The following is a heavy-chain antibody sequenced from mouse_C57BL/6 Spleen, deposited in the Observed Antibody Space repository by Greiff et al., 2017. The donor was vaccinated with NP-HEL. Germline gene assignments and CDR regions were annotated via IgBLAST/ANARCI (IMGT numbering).Heavy chain of an antibody. CDR1: GYTFTDYY. D-gene: IGHD2-4*01. V-gene: IGHV1-26*01. CDR2: INPNNGGT. J-gene: IGHJ2*01. CDR3: ARCDYDVSFDY. Sequence: EVQLQQSGPELVKPGASVKISCKASGYTFTDYYMNWVKQSHGKSLEWIGDINPNNGGTSYNQKFKGKATLTVDKSSSTAYMELRSLTSEDSAVYYCARCDYDVSFDYWGQGTTLTVSS.